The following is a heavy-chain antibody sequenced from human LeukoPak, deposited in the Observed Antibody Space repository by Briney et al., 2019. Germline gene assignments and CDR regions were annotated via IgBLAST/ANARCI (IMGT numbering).Heavy chain of an antibody. CDR2: MSYDGSDK. V-gene: IGHV3-30*18. CDR1: GFTISAYG. D-gene: IGHD6-13*01. Sequence: GGSLRLSCAASGFTISAYGMHWVRQAPGKGLEWVALMSYDGSDKSYADSVKGRFTISRDNSKTTLYLQMDSLRGDDAAVYYCAKAVGSISWSFDYWGQGTLVTVSS. CDR3: AKAVGSISWSFDY. J-gene: IGHJ4*02.